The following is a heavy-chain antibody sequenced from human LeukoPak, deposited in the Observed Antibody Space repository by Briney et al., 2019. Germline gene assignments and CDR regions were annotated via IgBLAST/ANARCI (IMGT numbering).Heavy chain of an antibody. J-gene: IGHJ4*02. Sequence: SGTLSLTCTVSGASIIGPKWWNWVRLSPGKGMEWIGEIFHSGSTHYNPSLKSRVTISVDTSKNQFSLILTSVTDADTAVYYCATSSSWYRYDSWGQGTLVTVSS. D-gene: IGHD6-13*01. CDR3: ATSSSWYRYDS. CDR1: GASIIGPKW. CDR2: IFHSGST. V-gene: IGHV4-4*02.